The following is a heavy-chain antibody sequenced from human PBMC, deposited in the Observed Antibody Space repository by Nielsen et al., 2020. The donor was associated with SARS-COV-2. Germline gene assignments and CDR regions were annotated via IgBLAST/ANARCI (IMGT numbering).Heavy chain of an antibody. J-gene: IGHJ3*02. Sequence: RQAPGKGLEWIGEINHSGSTNYNPSLKSRVTISVDTSKNQFSLKLRSVTAADTSVYYCARVTMIVVVIGAFDIWGQGTMVTVSS. D-gene: IGHD3-22*01. V-gene: IGHV4-34*01. CDR2: INHSGST. CDR3: ARVTMIVVVIGAFDI.